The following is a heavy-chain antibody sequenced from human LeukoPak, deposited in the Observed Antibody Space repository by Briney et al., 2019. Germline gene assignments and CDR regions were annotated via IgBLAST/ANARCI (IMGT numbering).Heavy chain of an antibody. CDR2: ISSSSSTI. J-gene: IGHJ1*01. CDR1: GFTFSSYS. CDR3: AREGFRGSYSGHFQH. V-gene: IGHV3-48*01. Sequence: GSLRLSCAASGFTFSSYSMNWVRQAPGKGLEWVSYISSSSSTIYYADSVKGRFTISRDNAKNSLYLQMNSLRAEDTAVYYCAREGFRGSYSGHFQHWGQGTLVTVSS. D-gene: IGHD1-26*01.